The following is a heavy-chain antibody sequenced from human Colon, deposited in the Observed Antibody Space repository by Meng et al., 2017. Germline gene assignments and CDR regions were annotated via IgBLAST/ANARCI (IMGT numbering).Heavy chain of an antibody. CDR2: IIPIIGTA. CDR1: GGTFSSYA. CDR3: ARVGYCSSTSCTYKIHNWFDP. J-gene: IGHJ5*02. Sequence: SVKVSCKASGGTFSSYAISWVRQAPGQGLEWMGGIIPIIGTANYAQKFQGRVTITADESTSTAYMELSSLRSEDTAVYYCARVGYCSSTSCTYKIHNWFDPWGQGTLVTVSS. D-gene: IGHD2-2*01. V-gene: IGHV1-69*13.